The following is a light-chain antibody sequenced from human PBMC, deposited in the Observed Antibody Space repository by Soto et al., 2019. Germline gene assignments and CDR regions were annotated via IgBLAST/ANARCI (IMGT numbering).Light chain of an antibody. V-gene: IGKV3-20*01. CDR3: QQYGKSPKT. CDR1: QSVNSD. CDR2: GAS. Sequence: ETVLTQSPGTLSLSPGDRATLSCRASQSVNSDLAWYQQKPGQAPRLLIYGASSRATGIPDRFSGSGSGTDFTLIISRLDPEDCAVYHCQQYGKSPKTFGQGTRVEIK. J-gene: IGKJ1*01.